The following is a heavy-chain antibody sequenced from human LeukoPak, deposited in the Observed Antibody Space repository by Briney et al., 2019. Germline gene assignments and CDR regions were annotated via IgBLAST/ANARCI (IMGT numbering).Heavy chain of an antibody. V-gene: IGHV3-23*01. D-gene: IGHD3-22*01. CDR1: GFTFSTYG. Sequence: PGGSLRLACAVSGFTFSTYGMTWVRQAPGKGLEWVSGISGSGDTTNYADSVKGRFTISRDNSKNTLYLQMNSLRAEDTAVYFCANGSGGGYSGLVYWGQGTLAIVSS. CDR2: ISGSGDTT. J-gene: IGHJ4*02. CDR3: ANGSGGGYSGLVY.